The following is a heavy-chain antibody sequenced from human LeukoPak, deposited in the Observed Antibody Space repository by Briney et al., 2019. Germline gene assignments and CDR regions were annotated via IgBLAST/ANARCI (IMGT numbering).Heavy chain of an antibody. Sequence: GGSLRLSCAASGFTFSSYAMSWVRQAPGKGLEWVSAISGSGGSTYYADSVAGRLTISRDNSKNTLYLQMNSLRADDTAVYYCAATVTTGRAEHYWGQGTLVTVSS. CDR3: AATVTTGRAEHY. J-gene: IGHJ4*02. CDR2: ISGSGGST. CDR1: GFTFSSYA. D-gene: IGHD4-17*01. V-gene: IGHV3-23*01.